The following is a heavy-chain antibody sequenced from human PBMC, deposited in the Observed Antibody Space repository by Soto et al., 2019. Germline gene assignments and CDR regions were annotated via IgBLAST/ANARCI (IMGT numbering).Heavy chain of an antibody. CDR1: GFTFDDYA. J-gene: IGHJ4*02. CDR3: TKELRGGFYY. D-gene: IGHD3-16*01. CDR2: ISWNSGSI. Sequence: SLRLSCAASGFTFDDYAMHWVRQAPGKGLEWVSGISWNSGSIGYADSVKGRFTISRDNAKNSLYLQMNSLGAEDTALYYCTKELRGGFYYRGQGTLVTVPS. V-gene: IGHV3-9*01.